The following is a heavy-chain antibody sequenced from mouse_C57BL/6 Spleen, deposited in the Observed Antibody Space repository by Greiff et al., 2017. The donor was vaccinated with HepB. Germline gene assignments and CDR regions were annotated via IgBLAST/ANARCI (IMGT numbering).Heavy chain of an antibody. CDR2: IDPSDSYT. J-gene: IGHJ2*01. V-gene: IGHV1-69*01. D-gene: IGHD3-2*02. CDR1: GYTFTGYW. CDR3: ARSSSGYLDY. Sequence: QVQLQQPGAELVMPGASVKLSCKASGYTFTGYWMHWVKQRLGKGLEWIGKIDPSDSYTTYNQKFKGKSTLTVAKSSSTAYMQLSSLTSEDSAVYYCARSSSGYLDYWGQGTILTVSS.